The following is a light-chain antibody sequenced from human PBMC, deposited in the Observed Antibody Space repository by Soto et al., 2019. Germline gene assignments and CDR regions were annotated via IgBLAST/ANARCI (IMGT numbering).Light chain of an antibody. V-gene: IGKV1-39*01. CDR2: APS. CDR1: QTPRTF. CDR3: QQSYSTLGT. Sequence: IQITQSPSSLNTSXDDRVTIAXXASQTPRTFLNWYQQKPGKAPKLLIYAPSTLQSGVPSRFSGSGSGTDFTLTISSLQPEDFATYYCQQSYSTLGTFGQGTKVDIK. J-gene: IGKJ1*01.